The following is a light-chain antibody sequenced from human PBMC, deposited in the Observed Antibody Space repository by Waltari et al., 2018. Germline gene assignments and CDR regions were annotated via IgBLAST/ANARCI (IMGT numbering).Light chain of an antibody. CDR1: QGISNY. J-gene: IGKJ1*01. V-gene: IGKV1-27*01. CDR2: AAS. CDR3: QKYNTAPWT. Sequence: DIQMTQSPSSLSASVGDRVTITCRASQGISNYLAWYQQKPGKIPKLLIYAASTLHSGVPSRFRGSGSGTDFALTISGLQPEDVATYYCQKYNTAPWTFGQWTKVEIK.